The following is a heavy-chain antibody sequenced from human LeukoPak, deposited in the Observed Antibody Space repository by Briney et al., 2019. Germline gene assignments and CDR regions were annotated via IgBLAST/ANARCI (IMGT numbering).Heavy chain of an antibody. V-gene: IGHV1-8*03. CDR1: GYTFTTYH. Sequence: GASVKVSCKTSGYTFTTYHINWVRQATGQGLEWLGWVNPYSGDRGYARKFQGRLSITSDTSISTAYMELGSLRSDDTAVYFCARTTSLTASGCDYWGQGTLVTVSS. D-gene: IGHD4-17*01. J-gene: IGHJ4*02. CDR2: VNPYSGDR. CDR3: ARTTSLTASGCDY.